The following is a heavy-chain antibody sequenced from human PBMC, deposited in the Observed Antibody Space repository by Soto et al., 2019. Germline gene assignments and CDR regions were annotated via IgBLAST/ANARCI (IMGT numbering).Heavy chain of an antibody. J-gene: IGHJ5*02. CDR3: ARDVNAEPFDL. CDR1: GFPFSRYW. V-gene: IGHV3-74*01. Sequence: GGSLRLSCAGSGFPFSRYWMHWVRQVPGKGLMWVANVVPDGSGTTYADSVKGRFTISRDNAKNMLYLQMNSLRVEDTALYYCARDVNAEPFDLWGQGTLVTAPQ. CDR2: VVPDGSGT.